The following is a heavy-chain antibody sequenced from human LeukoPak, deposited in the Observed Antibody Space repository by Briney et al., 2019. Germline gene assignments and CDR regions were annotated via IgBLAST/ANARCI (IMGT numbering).Heavy chain of an antibody. CDR3: ARISITMIVVARGFDI. J-gene: IGHJ3*02. CDR1: GYTFTGYY. V-gene: IGHV1-2*02. CDR2: INPNSGGT. D-gene: IGHD3-22*01. Sequence: ASVKVSCKASGYTFTGYYMHWVRQAPGQGPEWMGWINPNSGGTNYAQKFQGRVTMTRDTSISTAYMVLRRLRCDDTAVYYGARISITMIVVARGFDIWGQGTMVAASS.